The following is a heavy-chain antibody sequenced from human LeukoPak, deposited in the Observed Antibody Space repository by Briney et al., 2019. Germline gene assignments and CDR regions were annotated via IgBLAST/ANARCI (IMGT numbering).Heavy chain of an antibody. V-gene: IGHV1-2*02. Sequence: ASVKVSCKASGGTFSRYAINWVRQAPGQGLEWMGWINPNSGGTNYAQKFQGRVTMTRDTSITTAYMEMSRLRSDDTALYYCARSPHILTGENFDYWGQGTLVTVSS. CDR2: INPNSGGT. D-gene: IGHD3-9*01. CDR1: GGTFSRYA. CDR3: ARSPHILTGENFDY. J-gene: IGHJ4*02.